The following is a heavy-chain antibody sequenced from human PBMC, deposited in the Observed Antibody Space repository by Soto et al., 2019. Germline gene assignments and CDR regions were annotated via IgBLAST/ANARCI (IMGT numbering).Heavy chain of an antibody. CDR2: IHHTGSTT. CDR1: GGSISTNDW. J-gene: IGHJ5*02. Sequence: QVQLQESGPGLVKPSETLSLTCAVSGGSISTNDWWTWVRQPPGKGLEWMGDIHHTGSTTNYSPSLQSRVTVSIDKSENQFSLRLTSVTAADTAVYYCATRDCTNNVCHFPWGQGTLVTVSS. D-gene: IGHD2-8*01. CDR3: ATRDCTNNVCHFP. V-gene: IGHV4-4*02.